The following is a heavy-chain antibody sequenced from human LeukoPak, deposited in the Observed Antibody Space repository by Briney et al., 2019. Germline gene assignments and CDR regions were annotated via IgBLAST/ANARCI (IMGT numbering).Heavy chain of an antibody. Sequence: GGSLRLSCAASGFTISFYWMSWVRQAPGKGLEWVANINQVASEKNYVDSVKGRFTISRDNAKNSLYLQMNSVRAGDTAMYYCVRDGGYYGPDSWGQGALISVSS. D-gene: IGHD3-10*01. V-gene: IGHV3-7*04. CDR2: INQVASEK. CDR1: GFTISFYW. CDR3: VRDGGYYGPDS. J-gene: IGHJ4*02.